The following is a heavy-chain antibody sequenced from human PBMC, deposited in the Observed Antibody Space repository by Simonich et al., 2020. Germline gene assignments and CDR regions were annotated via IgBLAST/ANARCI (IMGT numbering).Heavy chain of an antibody. V-gene: IGHV3-48*03. CDR3: ARDFRLQLVEIGTYYYYGMDV. CDR1: GFTFSSYE. J-gene: IGHJ6*02. D-gene: IGHD6-6*01. Sequence: EVQLVESGGGLVQPGGSLRLSCAASGFTFSSYEMNWVRQAPGKGLEWVSYISSSGSTIYYADSVKGRVTISRDNAKNSLYLQMNSLRAEDPAVYYCARDFRLQLVEIGTYYYYGMDVWGQGTTVTVSS. CDR2: ISSSGSTI.